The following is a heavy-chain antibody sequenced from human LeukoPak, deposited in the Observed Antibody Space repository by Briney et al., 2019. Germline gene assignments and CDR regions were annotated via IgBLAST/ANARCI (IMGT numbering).Heavy chain of an antibody. CDR3: ARELPRTYCSSTSCPLDY. CDR1: GFTFSSYS. J-gene: IGHJ4*02. V-gene: IGHV3-21*01. CDR2: ISSSSSYI. D-gene: IGHD2-2*01. Sequence: GGSLRLSCAASGFTFSSYSMNWVRQAPGKGLEWVSSISSSSSYIYYADSVKGRFTIPRDNAKNSLYLQMNSLRAEDTAVYYCARELPRTYCSSTSCPLDYWGQGTLVTVSS.